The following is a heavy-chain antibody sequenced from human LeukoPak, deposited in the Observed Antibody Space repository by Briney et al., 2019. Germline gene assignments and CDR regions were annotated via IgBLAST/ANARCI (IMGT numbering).Heavy chain of an antibody. CDR1: GFTFSSYA. Sequence: GGSLRLSCAASGFTFSSYAMHWVRQAPGKGLEWVAVISYDGSNKYYADSVKGRFTISRDNSKNTLYLQMNSLRAEDTAVYYCARAGGSGSYYSWFDPWGQGTLVTVSS. D-gene: IGHD3-10*01. CDR3: ARAGGSGSYYSWFDP. V-gene: IGHV3-30*04. J-gene: IGHJ5*02. CDR2: ISYDGSNK.